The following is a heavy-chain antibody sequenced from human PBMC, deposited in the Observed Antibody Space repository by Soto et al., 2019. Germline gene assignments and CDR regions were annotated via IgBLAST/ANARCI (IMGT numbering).Heavy chain of an antibody. J-gene: IGHJ6*02. Sequence: PSETLSLTCTVSGGSISRNTYYWGWIRQPPGKGLEWIGSIYYSGSTYYNPSLKSRVTISVDTSKNQFSLKLSSVTAADMAVYYCARWNSNSGDYYYGMDVWGQGTTVTVSS. CDR1: GGSISRNTYY. CDR3: ARWNSNSGDYYYGMDV. CDR2: IYYSGST. D-gene: IGHD4-4*01. V-gene: IGHV4-39*01.